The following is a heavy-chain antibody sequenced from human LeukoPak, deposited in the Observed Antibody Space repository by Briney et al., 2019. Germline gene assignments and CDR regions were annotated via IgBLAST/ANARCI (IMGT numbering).Heavy chain of an antibody. CDR1: GYTFTGYY. CDR2: INPNSGGT. J-gene: IGHJ4*02. CDR3: ARDDCSGYYGDPSYYFDY. Sequence: GASVKVSCKASGYTFTGYYMHWVRQAPGQGLEWMGWINPNSGGTNYAQKFQGRVTMTRDTSISTAYMELSRLRSDDTAVYYCARDDCSGYYGDPSYYFDYWGQGTLVTVSS. V-gene: IGHV1-2*02. D-gene: IGHD3-22*01.